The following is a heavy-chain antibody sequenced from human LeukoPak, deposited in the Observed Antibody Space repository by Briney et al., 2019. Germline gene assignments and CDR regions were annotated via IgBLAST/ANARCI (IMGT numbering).Heavy chain of an antibody. CDR3: ARRIVVVVAADDYFDY. V-gene: IGHV4-34*01. CDR1: GGSFSGYY. CDR2: INHSGST. D-gene: IGHD2-15*01. J-gene: IGHJ4*02. Sequence: KTSETLSLTCAVYGGSFSGYYWSWIRQPPGKGLEWIGEINHSGSTNYNPSLKSRVTISVDTSKNQFSLKLSSVTAADTAVYYCARRIVVVVAADDYFDYWGQGTLVTVSS.